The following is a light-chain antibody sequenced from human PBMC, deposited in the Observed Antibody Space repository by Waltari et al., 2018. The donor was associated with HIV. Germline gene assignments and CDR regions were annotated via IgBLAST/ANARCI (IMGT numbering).Light chain of an antibody. CDR3: QSYDSSLSGSRV. CDR2: KNN. Sequence: HSVLTQPPSVSGALGQRVTISCTGSSSNRAAGYDVPWSQQLPGTAPKLLIYKNNNRPSGVPDRFSGSKSGTSASLAITGLQAEDEADYHCQSYDSSLSGSRVFGGGTKLTVL. J-gene: IGLJ3*02. V-gene: IGLV1-40*01. CDR1: SSNRAAGYD.